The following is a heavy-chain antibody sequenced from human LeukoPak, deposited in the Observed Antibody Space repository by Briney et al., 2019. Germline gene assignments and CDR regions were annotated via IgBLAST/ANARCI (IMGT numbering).Heavy chain of an antibody. V-gene: IGHV4-59*12. CDR2: IYYSGST. CDR1: GGSLSSYY. D-gene: IGHD1-26*01. J-gene: IGHJ5*02. Sequence: SETLSPTCTVSGGSLSSYYWSWIRQPPGKGLEWIGYIYYSGSTNYNPSLKSRVTISVDTSKNQFSLKLSSVTAADTAVYYCANLISKWELLPTWGQGTLVTVSS. CDR3: ANLISKWELLPT.